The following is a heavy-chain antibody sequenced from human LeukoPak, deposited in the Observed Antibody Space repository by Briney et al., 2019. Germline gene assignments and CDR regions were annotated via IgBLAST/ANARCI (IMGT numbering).Heavy chain of an antibody. D-gene: IGHD6-13*01. CDR3: AKVRIAAAVNDAFDI. J-gene: IGHJ3*02. CDR1: GFTFISYG. CDR2: IPYDGSNK. V-gene: IGHV3-30*18. Sequence: GGSLILSCAASGFTFISYGMHWVRQAPGKALEGVAVIPYDGSNKYYADSVKGRFTISRDNSKNTLYPQMNSLRAEDTAVYYCAKVRIAAAVNDAFDIWGQGTMVTVSS.